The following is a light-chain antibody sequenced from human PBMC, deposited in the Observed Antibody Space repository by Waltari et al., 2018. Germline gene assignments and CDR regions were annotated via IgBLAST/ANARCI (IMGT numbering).Light chain of an antibody. CDR1: QGTNNY. J-gene: IGKJ5*01. Sequence: DIQLTQSPSFLSASVGDRVTITCPAGQGTNNYLAWYQQKPRKAPNLLIYGTSTLQSGVPSRFSGSQTGTEFTLTISSLQPEDFATYYCQQFKSFLFTFGQGTRLDIK. CDR3: QQFKSFLFT. CDR2: GTS. V-gene: IGKV1-9*01.